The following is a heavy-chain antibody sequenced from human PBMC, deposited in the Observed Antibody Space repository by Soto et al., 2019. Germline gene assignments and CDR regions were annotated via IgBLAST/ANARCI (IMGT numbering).Heavy chain of an antibody. CDR2: IYYSGST. J-gene: IGHJ3*02. CDR3: ASFCSSTSCSKEGPPQDAFDI. V-gene: IGHV4-59*08. CDR1: GGSISIYY. Sequence: PSDTLSLTCTVSGGSISIYYWSWIRQPPGKGLEWIGYIYYSGSTNYNPSLKSRVTISVDTSKNQFSLKLSPVTAADTAVYYCASFCSSTSCSKEGPPQDAFDIWGQGTMVTVSS. D-gene: IGHD2-2*01.